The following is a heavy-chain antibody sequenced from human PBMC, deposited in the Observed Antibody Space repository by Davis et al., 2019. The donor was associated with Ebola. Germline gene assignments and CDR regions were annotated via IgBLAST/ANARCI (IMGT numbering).Heavy chain of an antibody. Sequence: GESLKISCTAYGFTFSSYAMSWARQAPGKGLEWVSYISSSSSTIYYADSVKGRFTISRDNAKNSLYLQMNSLRDEDTAVYYCAREPRGFDYWGQGTLVTVSS. CDR2: ISSSSSTI. V-gene: IGHV3-48*02. J-gene: IGHJ4*02. CDR3: AREPRGFDY. CDR1: GFTFSSYA.